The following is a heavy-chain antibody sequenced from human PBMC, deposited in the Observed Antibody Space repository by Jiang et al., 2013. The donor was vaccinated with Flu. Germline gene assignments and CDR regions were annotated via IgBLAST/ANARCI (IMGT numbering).Heavy chain of an antibody. CDR1: GYPFINYA. CDR3: AREERRSSGYLTT. CDR2: INTNTGSP. Sequence: QSGSELKKPGASVKVSCRASGYPFINYAIHWVRQARGQGLEWMGWINTNTGSPAYARGFTGRFVFSLDTSVSTAYLQISGLKAEDSGLYYCAREERRSSGYLTTGGQGALVT. D-gene: IGHD3-22*01. J-gene: IGHJ4*02. V-gene: IGHV7-4-1*02.